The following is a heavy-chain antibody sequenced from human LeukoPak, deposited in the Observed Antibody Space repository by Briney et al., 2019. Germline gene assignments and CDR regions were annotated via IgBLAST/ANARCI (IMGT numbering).Heavy chain of an antibody. CDR3: ARRGAGDYCFDY. D-gene: IGHD2-15*01. J-gene: IGHJ4*02. Sequence: PGGSLRLSCAASGFTFSTYSIMWTRQAPGEGLEWVSSLSGSSNYIYYADSVKGRFTISRDNSKSSLYLQMNSLRAEDTAVYYCARRGAGDYCFDYWGQGILVTVSS. CDR1: GFTFSTYS. V-gene: IGHV3-21*01. CDR2: LSGSSNYI.